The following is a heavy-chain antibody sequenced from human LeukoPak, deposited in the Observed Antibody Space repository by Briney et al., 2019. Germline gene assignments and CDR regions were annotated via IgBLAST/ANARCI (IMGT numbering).Heavy chain of an antibody. V-gene: IGHV3-15*01. Sequence: GGSLRLSCAASGFSFSNAWMSWVRQAPGKGLEWVGRIRSKADGGTTEYAAPVKGRFTISRDDSKNTLYVQMNSLKTEDTGVYYCITMKKEFLTGPSSWGQGTLVTVSS. J-gene: IGHJ5*02. D-gene: IGHD3-9*01. CDR2: IRSKADGGTT. CDR3: ITMKKEFLTGPSS. CDR1: GFSFSNAW.